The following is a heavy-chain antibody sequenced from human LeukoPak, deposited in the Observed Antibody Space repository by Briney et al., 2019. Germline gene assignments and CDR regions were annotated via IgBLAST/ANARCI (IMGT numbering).Heavy chain of an antibody. Sequence: SDTLSLTCTVSGDSTSNFYWNCIPHSPGKGLEWIGKFHYSGSSVYNPYLKSRVIITIDTSRVQFLLELSSVCDGDTVVYFCAFGPNSNWFDFWGPGTLVTVSS. V-gene: IGHV4-59*03. CDR2: FHYSGSS. D-gene: IGHD2-8*01. CDR1: GDSTSNFY. J-gene: IGHJ5*01. CDR3: AFGPNSNWFDF.